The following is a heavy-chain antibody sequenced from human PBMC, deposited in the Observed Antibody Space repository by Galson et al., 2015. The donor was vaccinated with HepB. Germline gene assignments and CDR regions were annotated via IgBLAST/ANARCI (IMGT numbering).Heavy chain of an antibody. CDR2: IKQDGSEK. V-gene: IGHV3-7*03. Sequence: SLRLSCAASGFTFSSYWMSWVRQAPGKGLEWVANIKQDGSEKYYVDSVKGRFTISRDNAKNSLYLQMNSLRAEDTAVYYCARDRVTIFGVVIIDPYYFDYWGQGTLVTVSS. CDR3: ARDRVTIFGVVIIDPYYFDY. D-gene: IGHD3-3*01. J-gene: IGHJ4*02. CDR1: GFTFSSYW.